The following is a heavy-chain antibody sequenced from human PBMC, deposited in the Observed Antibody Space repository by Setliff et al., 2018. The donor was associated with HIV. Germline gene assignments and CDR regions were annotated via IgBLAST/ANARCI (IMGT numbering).Heavy chain of an antibody. D-gene: IGHD6-19*01. V-gene: IGHV1-46*01. CDR2: ITPNGGSA. CDR1: GYTFTNYY. CDR3: TRSSSDWIQVRFDP. J-gene: IGHJ5*02. Sequence: ASVKVSCKTSGYTFTNYYVHWVRQAPGQGLEWMGVITPNGGSANYAQKFQGRVTMTSDTSTSTVYMELRNLRPDDTAVYFCTRSSSDWIQVRFDPWGQGTLVTVSS.